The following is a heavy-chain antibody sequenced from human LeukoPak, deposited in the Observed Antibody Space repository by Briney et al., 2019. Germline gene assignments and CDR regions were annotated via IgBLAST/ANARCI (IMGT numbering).Heavy chain of an antibody. D-gene: IGHD3-3*01. CDR3: AKDEAYYDFWSSGRFYYYMDV. J-gene: IGHJ6*03. Sequence: PGGSLRLSCAASGFTFSSYSMNWVRQAPGKGLEWVSSISSSSSYIYYADSVKGRFTISRDNSKNTLYLQMNSLRAEDTAVYYCAKDEAYYDFWSSGRFYYYMDVWGKGTTVTVSS. V-gene: IGHV3-21*04. CDR2: ISSSSSYI. CDR1: GFTFSSYS.